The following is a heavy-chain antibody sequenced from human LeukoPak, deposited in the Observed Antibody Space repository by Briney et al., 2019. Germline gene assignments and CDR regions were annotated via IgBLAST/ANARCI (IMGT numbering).Heavy chain of an antibody. J-gene: IGHJ4*02. V-gene: IGHV3-33*01. CDR1: GFTFSSYG. D-gene: IGHD4-11*01. CDR3: ARLAHQTDFDYSNYVDLDY. CDR2: IWYDGSNK. Sequence: PGRSLRLSCAASGFTFSSYGMHWVPQAPGKGLEWVAVIWYDGSNKYYADSVKGRFTISRDNSKNTLYLQMNSLRAEDTAVYYCARLAHQTDFDYSNYVDLDYWGQGTLVTVSS.